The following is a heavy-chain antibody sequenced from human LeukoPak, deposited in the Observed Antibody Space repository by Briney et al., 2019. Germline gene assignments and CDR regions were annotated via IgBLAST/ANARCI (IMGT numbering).Heavy chain of an antibody. CDR3: ARLRLGELSLVKY. J-gene: IGHJ4*02. Sequence: SETLSLTCTVSGGSISSYYWSWIRQPPGKGLEWIGYIYYSGSTNYNPSLKSRVTISVDTSKNQFSLKLSSVTAADTAVYYCARLRLGELSLVKYWGQGTLVTVSS. CDR1: GGSISSYY. D-gene: IGHD3-16*02. V-gene: IGHV4-59*08. CDR2: IYYSGST.